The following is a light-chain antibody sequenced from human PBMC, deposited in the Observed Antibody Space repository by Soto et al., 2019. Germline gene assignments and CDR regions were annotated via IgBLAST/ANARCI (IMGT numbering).Light chain of an antibody. CDR1: STDVGGYNY. Sequence: QSALTQPRSVSGSPGQSVTISCTGTSTDVGGYNYVSWYQQHPGEAPKLMIYDVTKRPSGVPDRFSGSKSGNTASLTISGLQAEDEADYHCCSYAGSHLYVFGTGTKLTVL. V-gene: IGLV2-11*01. CDR3: CSYAGSHLYV. J-gene: IGLJ1*01. CDR2: DVT.